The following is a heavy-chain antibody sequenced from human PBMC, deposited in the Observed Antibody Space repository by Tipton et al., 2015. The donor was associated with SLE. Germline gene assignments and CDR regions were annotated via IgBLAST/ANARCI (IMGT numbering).Heavy chain of an antibody. Sequence: TLSLTCTASGGSISSYYWSWIRQPPGKGLEWIGYIYYSGSTNYNPSLKSRVTISVDTSKNQFSLKLSSVTAADTAVYYCARCDDNDAFDIWGQGTMVTVSS. D-gene: IGHD2-21*01. CDR1: GGSISSYY. CDR2: IYYSGST. CDR3: ARCDDNDAFDI. V-gene: IGHV4-59*01. J-gene: IGHJ3*02.